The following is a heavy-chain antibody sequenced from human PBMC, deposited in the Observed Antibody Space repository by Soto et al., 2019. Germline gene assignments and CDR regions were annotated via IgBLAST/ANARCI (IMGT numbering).Heavy chain of an antibody. Sequence: ASETLSLTCTVSGGSISSYYWSWIRQPPGKGLEWIGYIDYSGSTTYIPSLKSRVTISVDTSKNQFSLKLSSVSAADTAVYYCARDSSGYHYGWFDPWGQGTLVTV. CDR2: IDYSGST. V-gene: IGHV4-59*01. J-gene: IGHJ5*02. CDR3: ARDSSGYHYGWFDP. CDR1: GGSISSYY. D-gene: IGHD3-22*01.